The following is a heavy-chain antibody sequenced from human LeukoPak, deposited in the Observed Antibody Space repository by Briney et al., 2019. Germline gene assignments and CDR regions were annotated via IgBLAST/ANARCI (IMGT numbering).Heavy chain of an antibody. CDR3: AIDTVYYDPPSY. J-gene: IGHJ4*01. Sequence: GASVKVSCKVAGYIFKEVSMHWVRQPPGNELEWMGGSDPENGKTVYAQNFQGRVTMTEDTFTDTAYMELTSLTSDDTAIYYCAIDTVYYDPPSYWGQGTLVTVSS. CDR1: GYIFKEVS. V-gene: IGHV1-24*01. D-gene: IGHD3-16*01. CDR2: SDPENGKT.